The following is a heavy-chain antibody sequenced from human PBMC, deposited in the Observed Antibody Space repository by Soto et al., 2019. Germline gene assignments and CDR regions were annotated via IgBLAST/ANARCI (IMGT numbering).Heavy chain of an antibody. CDR1: GFTVSNNY. V-gene: IGHV3-66*01. CDR3: AAYSHKGY. Sequence: EEQLVESGGDLVQPGGSLSLSCAASGFTVSNNYMSWVRQAPGTGMEWVSLIYSGGSTYYADSVKGRFTISRDSSKNTLYLQMNSLRAEDTAMYYCAAYSHKGYWGQGTLVTVSS. CDR2: IYSGGST. D-gene: IGHD3-16*01. J-gene: IGHJ4*02.